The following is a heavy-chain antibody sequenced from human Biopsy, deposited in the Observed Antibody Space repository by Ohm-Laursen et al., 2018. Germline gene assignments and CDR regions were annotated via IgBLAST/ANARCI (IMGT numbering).Heavy chain of an antibody. Sequence: LSLTCVASGFHFSDYYMSWIRQAPGKGLEWISYIASSGGTTYYVDSVKGRFTISRDNAEKSLYLQMNSLRAEDTAVYYCARDTPETYDYDNDDNSPFPRRYVDYWGQGTLVTVSS. CDR1: GFHFSDYY. CDR3: ARDTPETYDYDNDDNSPFPRRYVDY. D-gene: IGHD3-22*01. CDR2: IASSGGTT. J-gene: IGHJ4*02. V-gene: IGHV3-11*01.